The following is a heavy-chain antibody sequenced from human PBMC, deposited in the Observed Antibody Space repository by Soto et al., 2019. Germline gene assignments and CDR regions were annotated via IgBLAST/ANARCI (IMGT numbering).Heavy chain of an antibody. V-gene: IGHV1-18*01. CDR1: GYTFTNYG. Sequence: ASVKVSCKASGYTFTNYGITWVRQAPGQGLEWMGWIGAYNGDTHYTERLQGRVTMTTDTSTSTAYMELRGLRSDDTAVYYCARQSPYDFWSGYNPLDYWGQGTLVTVSS. J-gene: IGHJ4*02. CDR3: ARQSPYDFWSGYNPLDY. D-gene: IGHD3-3*01. CDR2: IGAYNGDT.